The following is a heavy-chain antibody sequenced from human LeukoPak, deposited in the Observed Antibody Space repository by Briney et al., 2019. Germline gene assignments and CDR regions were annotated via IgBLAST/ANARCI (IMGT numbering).Heavy chain of an antibody. J-gene: IGHJ4*02. CDR3: VRTPPNWGFDY. Sequence: ASVKVSCKASGYTFTTHDINWVRQATGQGLEWLGWMSPNSGDTGYAQKFQGRVTMTSDSSISTTYMELSSLRSEDTAIYYCVRTPPNWGFDYWGQGTLVTVSS. D-gene: IGHD7-27*01. CDR2: MSPNSGDT. V-gene: IGHV1-8*01. CDR1: GYTFTTHD.